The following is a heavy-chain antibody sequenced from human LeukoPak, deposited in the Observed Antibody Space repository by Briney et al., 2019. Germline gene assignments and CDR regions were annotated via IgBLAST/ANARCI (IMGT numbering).Heavy chain of an antibody. CDR3: ARHTNLLRPASDAFAF. V-gene: IGHV3-21*01. CDR1: RFTFGDYT. J-gene: IGHJ3*01. CDR2: ISSSSSYI. Sequence: GGSLRLSCAASRFTFGDYTMNWVRQAPGKGLQWVSSISSSSSYIYYADSVKGRFTISRDNAKNSLYLQMNSLRAEDTAVYYCARHTNLLRPASDAFAFWGQGTMVTVSS. D-gene: IGHD1-14*01.